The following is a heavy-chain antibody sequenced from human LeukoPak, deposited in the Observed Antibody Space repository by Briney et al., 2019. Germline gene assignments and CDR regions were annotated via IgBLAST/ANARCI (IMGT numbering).Heavy chain of an antibody. V-gene: IGHV3-74*01. CDR1: GFTFSSYW. D-gene: IGHD3-22*01. CDR3: ARVSLGYYDSSGFGR. J-gene: IGHJ4*02. CDR2: INSDGGST. Sequence: GGSLRLSCAASGFTFSSYWMHWVRQAPGKGLVWVSRINSDGGSTSYADSVKGRFTISRDNAKNTLYLQMNSLRAEDTAVYYCARVSLGYYDSSGFGRWGQGTLVTVSS.